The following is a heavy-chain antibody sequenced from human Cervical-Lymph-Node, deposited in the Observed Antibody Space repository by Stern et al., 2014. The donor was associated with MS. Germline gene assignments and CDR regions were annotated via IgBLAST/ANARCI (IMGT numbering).Heavy chain of an antibody. CDR2: ISYSGST. CDR3: ARLGGAIWERFDP. Sequence: VQLVESGPGLVKPSETLSLTCKVSGGSISTYYWSWVRQPPGKGLEYIGYISYSGSTNYNPSLKSLVTMSIDTAKNTFSLNLTSVTAADTAVYYCARLGGAIWERFDPWGQGTLVTVSS. J-gene: IGHJ5*02. CDR1: GGSISTYY. D-gene: IGHD1-26*01. V-gene: IGHV4-59*08.